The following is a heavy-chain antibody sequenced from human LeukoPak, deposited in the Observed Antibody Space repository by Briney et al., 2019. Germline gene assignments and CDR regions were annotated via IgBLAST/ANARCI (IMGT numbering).Heavy chain of an antibody. Sequence: SETLSLTCTGSSGSISSYYWSWLRQPPGKGLEWIGYIYYSGSTNYNPSLKSRVTVSVDTSKNQFSLKLSSVTAAGTAVYFCARGNERSGGPPLDYWGQGTLVTVSS. CDR1: SGSISSYY. J-gene: IGHJ4*02. CDR2: IYYSGST. CDR3: ARGNERSGGPPLDY. V-gene: IGHV4-59*01. D-gene: IGHD2-8*02.